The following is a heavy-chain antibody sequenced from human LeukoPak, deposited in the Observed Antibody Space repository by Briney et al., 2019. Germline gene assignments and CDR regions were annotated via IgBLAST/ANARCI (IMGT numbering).Heavy chain of an antibody. Sequence: GGSPRLSCTTSGFTFDEYVMSWFRQAPGKGLEWVSYISSSGSTIYYADSVKGRFTISRDNAKNSLYLQMNSLRAEDTAVYYCAELGITMIGGVWGKGTTVTISS. CDR2: ISSSGSTI. D-gene: IGHD3-10*02. V-gene: IGHV3-48*03. CDR3: AELGITMIGGV. CDR1: GFTFDEYV. J-gene: IGHJ6*04.